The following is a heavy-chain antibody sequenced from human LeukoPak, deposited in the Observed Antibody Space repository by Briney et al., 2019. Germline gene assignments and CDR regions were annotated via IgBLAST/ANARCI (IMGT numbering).Heavy chain of an antibody. CDR1: GGSISSGGYS. D-gene: IGHD2-21*02. Sequence: SETLSLTCAVSGGSISSGGYSWSWIRQPPGKGLEWIGYIYHSGSTYYDPSLKSRVTISVDRSKNQFSLKLSSVTAADTAVYYCARGPYCGGDCYSPYYYYGMDVWGQGTTVTVSS. CDR3: ARGPYCGGDCYSPYYYYGMDV. J-gene: IGHJ6*02. CDR2: IYHSGST. V-gene: IGHV4-30-2*01.